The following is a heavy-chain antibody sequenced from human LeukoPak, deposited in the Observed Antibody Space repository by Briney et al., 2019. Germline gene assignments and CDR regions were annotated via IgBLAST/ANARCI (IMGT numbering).Heavy chain of an antibody. CDR3: ASSARSGWYVY. CDR1: GGTFSSYA. CDR2: INAGNGNT. Sequence: ASVKVSCKASGGTFSSYAISWVRQAPGQRLEWMGWINAGNGNTKYSQKFQGRVTITRDTSASTAYMELSSLRSEDTAVYYCASSARSGWYVYWGQGTLVTVSS. V-gene: IGHV1-3*01. J-gene: IGHJ4*02. D-gene: IGHD6-19*01.